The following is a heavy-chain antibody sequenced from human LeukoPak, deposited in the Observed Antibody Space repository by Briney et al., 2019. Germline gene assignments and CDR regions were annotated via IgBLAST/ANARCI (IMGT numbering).Heavy chain of an antibody. CDR3: ARHDCSSTSCPFDY. CDR2: IYTSGST. CDR1: GGSISSGSYY. D-gene: IGHD2-2*01. J-gene: IGHJ4*02. Sequence: SETLSLTCTVSGGSISSGSYYWSWIRQPAGKGLEWIGRIYTSGSTNYNPSLKSRVTISVDTSKNQFSLKLSSVTAADTAVYYCARHDCSSTSCPFDYWGQGTLVTVSS. V-gene: IGHV4-61*02.